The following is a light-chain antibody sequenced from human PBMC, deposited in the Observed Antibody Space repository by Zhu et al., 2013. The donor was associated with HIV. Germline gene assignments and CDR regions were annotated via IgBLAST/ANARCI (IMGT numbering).Light chain of an antibody. CDR2: KAS. V-gene: IGKV1-5*03. CDR3: QQYGSSPYT. Sequence: DIQMTQSPSTLSASVGDRVTITCRASQSISSWLAWYQQKPGKAPKLLIYKASNLESGVSSRFSGSGSGTDFTLTISRLEPEDFAVYYCQQYGSSPYTFGQGTKLEIK. J-gene: IGKJ2*01. CDR1: QSISSW.